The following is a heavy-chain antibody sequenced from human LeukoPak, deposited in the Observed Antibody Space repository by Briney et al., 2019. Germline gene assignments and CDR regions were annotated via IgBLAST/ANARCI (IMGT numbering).Heavy chain of an antibody. CDR3: ARTFCSGGNCYSSVFDM. CDR1: GFTFSGYY. D-gene: IGHD2-15*01. J-gene: IGHJ3*02. Sequence: GGSLRLSCSASGFTFSGYYMSWIRQAPGKGLEWASYISSSTSYTNYADSVKGRFTISRDNARNSLYLRMNSLRAEDTAVYYCARTFCSGGNCYSSVFDMWGQGTMVTVSS. CDR2: ISSSTSYT. V-gene: IGHV3-11*06.